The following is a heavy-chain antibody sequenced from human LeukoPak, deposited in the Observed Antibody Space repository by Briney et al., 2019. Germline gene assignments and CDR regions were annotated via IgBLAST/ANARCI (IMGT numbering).Heavy chain of an antibody. Sequence: GGSLRLSCAASGFTFSSYSMNWVRQAPGKGLEWVAFIRYDGSNKYYADSVKGRFTISRDNSKNTLYLQMNSLRAEDTAVYYCAKDLWRREVPGYSGYDLGFDYWGQGTLVTVSS. D-gene: IGHD5-12*01. CDR3: AKDLWRREVPGYSGYDLGFDY. J-gene: IGHJ4*02. V-gene: IGHV3-30*02. CDR2: IRYDGSNK. CDR1: GFTFSSYS.